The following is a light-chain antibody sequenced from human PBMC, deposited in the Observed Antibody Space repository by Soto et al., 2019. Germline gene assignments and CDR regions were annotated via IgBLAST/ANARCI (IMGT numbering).Light chain of an antibody. V-gene: IGKV3-20*01. CDR1: QSGRDMY. Sequence: EIVLTQSPGTLSLSPGERATLSCRASQSGRDMYLAWYQQKPGQPPRLLIYGVSSRAYGIPDRFSGSGSGTDFTLTISRLEPEDFAVDYCQHYGYPQWTFGQGNKVEIK. CDR3: QHYGYPQWT. CDR2: GVS. J-gene: IGKJ1*01.